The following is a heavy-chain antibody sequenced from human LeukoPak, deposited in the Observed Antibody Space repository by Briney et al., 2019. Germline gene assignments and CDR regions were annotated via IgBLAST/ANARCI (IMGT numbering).Heavy chain of an antibody. V-gene: IGHV3-48*04. CDR3: ARGPDAFDI. CDR1: GFTFSSHS. Sequence: PGGSLRLSCEASGFTFSSHSMNWVRQAPGKGLEWVSYITSSSSTIFYTDSVKGRFTISRDNAKNSLYLQMTSLRAEDTALYYCARGPDAFDIWGQGTMVTVSS. CDR2: ITSSSSTI. J-gene: IGHJ3*02.